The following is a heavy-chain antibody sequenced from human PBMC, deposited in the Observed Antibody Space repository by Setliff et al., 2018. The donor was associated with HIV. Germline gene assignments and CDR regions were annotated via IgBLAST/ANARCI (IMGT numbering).Heavy chain of an antibody. J-gene: IGHJ5*02. CDR3: ARLHTDYGSWYFDA. CDR1: DDSITGNNW. D-gene: IGHD3-10*01. Sequence: PSETLSLTCTVSDDSITGNNWWNWVRQPPGKGLEWIGEIDHSGSTNYSPSLKSRVTMSVDKSKKQFSLKLKSMAAADTAVYYCARLHTDYGSWYFDAWGPGTPVTVSS. CDR2: IDHSGST. V-gene: IGHV4-4*02.